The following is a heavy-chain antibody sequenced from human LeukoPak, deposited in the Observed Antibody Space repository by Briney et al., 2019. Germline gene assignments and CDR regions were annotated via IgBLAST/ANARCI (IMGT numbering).Heavy chain of an antibody. D-gene: IGHD4-17*01. Sequence: SETLSLTCAVYGGSFSGYYWNWIRQPPGKGLEWIGRIYTSGSTNYNPSLKSRVTISVDTSKNQFSLKLSSVTAADTAVYYCARVGLDGDRPYYYYYYMDVWGKGTTVTISS. CDR3: ARVGLDGDRPYYYYYYMDV. J-gene: IGHJ6*03. CDR2: IYTSGST. CDR1: GGSFSGYY. V-gene: IGHV4-59*10.